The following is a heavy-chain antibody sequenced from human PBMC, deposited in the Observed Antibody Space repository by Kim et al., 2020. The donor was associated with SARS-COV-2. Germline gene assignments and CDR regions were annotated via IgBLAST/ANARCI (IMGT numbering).Heavy chain of an antibody. V-gene: IGHV3-7*01. J-gene: IGHJ3*02. D-gene: IGHD2-15*01. Sequence: GGSLRLSCAASGFTFSAYWMNWVRQAPGKGLEWVANIKQDGSEKYYVDSLKGRFTISRDNAKNSLFLQMNSLRVEDTAVYYCAKVSAGGPFDIWGQGTMVTVSS. CDR2: IKQDGSEK. CDR1: GFTFSAYW. CDR3: AKVSAGGPFDI.